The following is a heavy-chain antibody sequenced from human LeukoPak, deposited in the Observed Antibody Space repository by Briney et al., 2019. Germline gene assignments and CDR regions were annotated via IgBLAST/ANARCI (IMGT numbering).Heavy chain of an antibody. CDR1: GGTFSSYA. Sequence: SVKVSCKASGGTFSSYAISWVRQAPGQGREWMGGIIPIFVTANYVQKFQRRVTITADESTSTAYMELSSLRSEDTAVYYCARGVVVPAAISYYYYMDVWGKGTTVTVSS. J-gene: IGHJ6*03. V-gene: IGHV1-69*01. D-gene: IGHD2-2*02. CDR3: ARGVVVPAAISYYYYMDV. CDR2: IIPIFVTA.